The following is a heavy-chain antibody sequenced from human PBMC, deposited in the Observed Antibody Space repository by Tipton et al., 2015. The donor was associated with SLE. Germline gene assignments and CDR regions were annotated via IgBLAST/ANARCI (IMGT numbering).Heavy chain of an antibody. D-gene: IGHD2-15*01. CDR3: ARVLPSGGYFDN. Sequence: TLSLTCTVSGYSINRGYYWGWIRQLPGKGLEWIGSIHHSGITSYNPSLKSRVTMSVDTSKNHFSLKPSSVTAADTAVYYCARVLPSGGYFDNWGQGTLVTVSS. J-gene: IGHJ4*02. CDR2: IHHSGIT. V-gene: IGHV4-38-2*02. CDR1: GYSINRGYY.